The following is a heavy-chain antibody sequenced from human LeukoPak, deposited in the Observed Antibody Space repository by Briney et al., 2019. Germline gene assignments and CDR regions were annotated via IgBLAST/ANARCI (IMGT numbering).Heavy chain of an antibody. CDR2: ISYVGSNK. CDR1: GFTFGSYG. CDR3: SKVSPNYVDYPDY. D-gene: IGHD4/OR15-4a*01. J-gene: IGHJ4*02. Sequence: PAGSLTLSCAASGFTFGSYGMHWVGQAPQKRVEGGAVISYVGSNKYYADSVKGRFTISRDNSKNTLYLQMSSVTAEDTAVYYCSKVSPNYVDYPDYWGQGTLVTVSS. V-gene: IGHV3-30*18.